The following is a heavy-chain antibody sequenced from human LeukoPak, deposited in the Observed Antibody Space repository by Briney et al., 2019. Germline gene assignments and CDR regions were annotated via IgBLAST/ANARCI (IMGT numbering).Heavy chain of an antibody. CDR3: ARDRSVIAAAGIDY. CDR1: GFTFSSYA. D-gene: IGHD6-13*01. J-gene: IGHJ4*02. V-gene: IGHV3-30*04. CDR2: ISYDGTK. Sequence: PGGSLRLSCAASGFTFSSYAMHWVRQAPGKGLEWVAFISYDGTKYYADSVKGRFTISRDNSKNTLYLQMNSLRAEDTAVYYCARDRSVIAAAGIDYWGQGTLVTVSS.